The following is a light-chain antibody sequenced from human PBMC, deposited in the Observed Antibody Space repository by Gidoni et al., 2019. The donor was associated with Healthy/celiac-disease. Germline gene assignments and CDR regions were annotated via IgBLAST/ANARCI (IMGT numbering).Light chain of an antibody. J-gene: IGKJ5*01. CDR3: QQYGSSPIT. CDR1: HSVSSSY. CDR2: GAS. V-gene: IGKV3-20*01. Sequence: EIVLTQSPGTLSLSPRERATLSCRSSHSVSSSYLAWYQQKPGQAPRLLIYGASSRATGIPDRFSGSGSGTDCTLTISRLEPEDFAVYYCQQYGSSPITFGQGTRLEIK.